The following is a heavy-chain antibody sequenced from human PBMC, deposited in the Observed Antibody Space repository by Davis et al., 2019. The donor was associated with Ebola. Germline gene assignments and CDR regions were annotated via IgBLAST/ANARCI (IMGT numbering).Heavy chain of an antibody. Sequence: PSETLSLTCAVYGGSFSGYYWSWIRQPPGKGLEWIGEINHSGSTNYNPSLKSRVTISVDTSKNQFSLKLSSVTAADTAVYYCARESVVVITTVPGAFDIWGQGTMVTVSS. CDR1: GGSFSGYY. V-gene: IGHV4-34*01. CDR2: INHSGST. D-gene: IGHD3-22*01. CDR3: ARESVVVITTVPGAFDI. J-gene: IGHJ3*02.